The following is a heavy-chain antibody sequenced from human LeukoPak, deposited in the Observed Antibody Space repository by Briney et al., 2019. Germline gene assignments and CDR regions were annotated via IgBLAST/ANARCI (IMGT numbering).Heavy chain of an antibody. Sequence: GGSLRLSCAASGFTFSSYAMHWVRQAPGKGLEWVAVISYDGSNKYYADSVKGRFTISRDNSKNTLYLQMNSLRAEDTAVDDCAGGGDIVVVPAEGGFDYWGQGTLVTVSS. J-gene: IGHJ4*02. V-gene: IGHV3-30*04. CDR3: AGGGDIVVVPAEGGFDY. D-gene: IGHD2-2*01. CDR2: ISYDGSNK. CDR1: GFTFSSYA.